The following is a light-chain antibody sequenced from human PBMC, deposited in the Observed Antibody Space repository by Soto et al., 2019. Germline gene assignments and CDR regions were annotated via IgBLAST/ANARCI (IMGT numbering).Light chain of an antibody. V-gene: IGKV1-5*01. CDR2: DAS. CDR3: KQYNSYSSWT. J-gene: IGKJ1*01. Sequence: DIQMTQSPSTLSASVGDRVTITCRASQSISSWLAWYQQKPGKAPNLLIYDASSLESGVPSRFSGSGSGTEFTLTISSLQPDDFATYYCKQYNSYSSWTFGQGTKVEIK. CDR1: QSISSW.